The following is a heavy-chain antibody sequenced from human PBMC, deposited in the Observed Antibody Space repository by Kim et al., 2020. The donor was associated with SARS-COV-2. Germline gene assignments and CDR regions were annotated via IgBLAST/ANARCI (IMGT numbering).Heavy chain of an antibody. J-gene: IGHJ3*02. D-gene: IGHD3-22*01. CDR2: IYSGGST. CDR1: GFTVSSNY. Sequence: GGSLRLSCAASGFTVSSNYMSWVRQAPGKGLEWVSVIYSGGSTYYADSVKGRFTISRDNSKNTLYLQMNSLRAEDTAVYYCARGRYYDSSGWGDDAFDIWGQGTMVTVSS. CDR3: ARGRYYDSSGWGDDAFDI. V-gene: IGHV3-53*01.